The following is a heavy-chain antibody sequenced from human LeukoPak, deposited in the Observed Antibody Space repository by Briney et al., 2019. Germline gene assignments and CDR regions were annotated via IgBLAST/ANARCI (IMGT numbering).Heavy chain of an antibody. D-gene: IGHD2-8*02. J-gene: IGHJ4*02. CDR2: LNSDGSAT. V-gene: IGHV3-74*01. CDR3: TSDALLEYCTGNDCYHSDL. Sequence: GGSLRLSCAASGFTFVNYWMHWVRQASGKGLVWVSSLNSDGSATSYADSVKGRFTISRDSAQNTVYLQMDSLRVEDTAVYYCTSDALLEYCTGNDCYHSDLWGQGTLVTVSS. CDR1: GFTFVNYW.